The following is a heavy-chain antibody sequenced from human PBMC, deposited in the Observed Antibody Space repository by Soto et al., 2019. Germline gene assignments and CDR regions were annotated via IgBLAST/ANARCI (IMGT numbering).Heavy chain of an antibody. D-gene: IGHD3-16*01. CDR2: IYYSGST. J-gene: IGHJ3*01. V-gene: IGHV4-59*01. CDR3: ARVPLGDGYQNAFDF. Sequence: SETLSLTCAVSGGSISSYYWSWIRQPPGKGLEWIGYIYYSGSTNYNPSLKSRVTISVDTSKNQFSLKLSSVTAADTAVYYCARVPLGDGYQNAFDFWGQGSMVIVSS. CDR1: GGSISSYY.